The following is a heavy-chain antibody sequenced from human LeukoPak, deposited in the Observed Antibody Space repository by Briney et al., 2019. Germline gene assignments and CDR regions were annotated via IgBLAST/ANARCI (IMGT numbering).Heavy chain of an antibody. CDR1: GFTFNSYW. Sequence: GGSLRLSCAVSGFTFNSYWVTWVRQAPGKGLEWVANIKQDGSEKYSVDSVKGRFTISRDDAKNSLYMQMNSLRAEDTAVYYCARVMSASVWRSYGSYYYYYYMDIWGKGTTVTVSS. D-gene: IGHD3-16*01. J-gene: IGHJ6*03. V-gene: IGHV3-7*01. CDR2: IKQDGSEK. CDR3: ARVMSASVWRSYGSYYYYYYMDI.